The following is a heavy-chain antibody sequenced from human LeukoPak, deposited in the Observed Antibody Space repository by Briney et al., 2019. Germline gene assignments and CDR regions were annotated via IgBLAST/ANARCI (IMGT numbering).Heavy chain of an antibody. CDR3: AKAYYGSGSQYGMDV. CDR2: ISGDGGST. J-gene: IGHJ6*02. CDR1: GFPFDDYA. D-gene: IGHD3-10*01. V-gene: IGHV3-43*02. Sequence: GGAVRLSCAASGFPFDDYAMLWVRHAPGRGLEGVSLISGDGGSTYYADSVTGRFTISRDNSQHSLYLQMNSLRTEDTALYYCAKAYYGSGSQYGMDVWGQGATVTVSS.